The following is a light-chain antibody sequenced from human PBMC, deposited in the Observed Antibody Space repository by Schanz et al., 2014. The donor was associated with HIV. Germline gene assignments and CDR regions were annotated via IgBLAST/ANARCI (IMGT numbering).Light chain of an antibody. CDR3: QQYNDWPPIT. J-gene: IGKJ5*01. CDR2: SAS. CDR1: ESISASY. Sequence: EIVLSQSPDTLSLSPGERATLSCRASESISASYLAWYQQKPGQAPRLLIYSASTRVTGVPARFSGSGSGTEFTLTISSLQSEDFAVYYCQQYNDWPPITFGQGTRLE. V-gene: IGKV3-15*01.